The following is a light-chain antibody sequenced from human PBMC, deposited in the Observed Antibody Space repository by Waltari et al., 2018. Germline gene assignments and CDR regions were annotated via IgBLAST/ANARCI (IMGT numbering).Light chain of an antibody. J-gene: IGKJ5*01. V-gene: IGKV3-11*01. Sequence: EIVVTHSPATLSLSPGEGATLSCRTSESVSSNLAWFQQKDGQPPRLVIYDASSRATDTPARFSGGGSGTDYTLTISSLEPEDFATYYCQQRSAWPTTFGQGTRLEI. CDR2: DAS. CDR1: ESVSSN. CDR3: QQRSAWPTT.